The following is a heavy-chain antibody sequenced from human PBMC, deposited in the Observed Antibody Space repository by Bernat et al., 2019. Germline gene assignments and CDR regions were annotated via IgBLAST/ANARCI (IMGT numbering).Heavy chain of an antibody. J-gene: IGHJ6*02. CDR3: ARGKWARGGDYYYYYGMDV. CDR1: GGSFSGYY. D-gene: IGHD1-26*01. CDR2: INHSGST. Sequence: QVQLQQWGAGLLKPSETLSLTCAVYGGSFSGYYWSWIRQPPGKGLEWIGEINHSGSTNYNPSLKSRVTISVDTSKNQVSLKLSSVTAADTAVYYCARGKWARGGDYYYYYGMDVWGQGTTVTVSS. V-gene: IGHV4-34*01.